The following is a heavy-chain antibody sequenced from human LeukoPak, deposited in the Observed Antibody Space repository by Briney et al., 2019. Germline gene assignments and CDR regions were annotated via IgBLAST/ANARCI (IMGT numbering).Heavy chain of an antibody. CDR3: ASMGYSYGYLFDY. J-gene: IGHJ4*02. Sequence: GGSLRLSCAASGFTFSSYSMNWVRQAPGKGLEWVSSISSSSSYIYYADSVKGRFTISRDNAKNSLYLQMYSLRAEDTAVYYCASMGYSYGYLFDYWGQGTLVTVSS. CDR1: GFTFSSYS. D-gene: IGHD5-18*01. V-gene: IGHV3-21*01. CDR2: ISSSSSYI.